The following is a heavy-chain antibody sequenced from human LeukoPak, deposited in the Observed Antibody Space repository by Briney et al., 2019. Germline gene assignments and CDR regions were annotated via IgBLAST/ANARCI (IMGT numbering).Heavy chain of an antibody. CDR2: ISAYNGNT. J-gene: IGHJ6*03. Sequence: GASVKVSCKASGYTFTSYGISWVRQAPGQGLEWMGWISAYNGNTNYAQKLQGRVTMTTDTSTSTAYMELRSLRSDDTAVYYCARDSRTYYDFWSGYYSSYYYMDVWGKGTTVTVSS. CDR1: GYTFTSYG. D-gene: IGHD3-3*01. V-gene: IGHV1-18*01. CDR3: ARDSRTYYDFWSGYYSSYYYMDV.